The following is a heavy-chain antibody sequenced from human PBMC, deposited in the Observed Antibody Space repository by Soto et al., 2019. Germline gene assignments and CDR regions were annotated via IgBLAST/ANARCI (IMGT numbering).Heavy chain of an antibody. Sequence: PGGSLRLSCAASDSTIRRYAMSWVRQAPGKGLEWVSGITGNSARIYYADSVKGRFSISRDNSKNTLYLQMDTLRAEDTAVYYCAKNGDYDYDAFDAWGQRTVVTVSS. CDR1: DSTIRRYA. CDR2: ITGNSARI. D-gene: IGHD3-16*01. J-gene: IGHJ3*01. V-gene: IGHV3-23*01. CDR3: AKNGDYDYDAFDA.